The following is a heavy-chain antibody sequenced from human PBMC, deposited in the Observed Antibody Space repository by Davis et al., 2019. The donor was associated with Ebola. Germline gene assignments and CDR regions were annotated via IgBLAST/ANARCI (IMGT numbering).Heavy chain of an antibody. CDR1: GFTFSSYW. D-gene: IGHD2-8*01. CDR3: ARDREILYVYGMDV. V-gene: IGHV3-74*01. CDR2: INSDGSST. Sequence: HTGGSLRLSCAASGFTFSSYWMHWVRQAPGKGLVWVSRINSDGSSTSYADSVKGRFTISRDNAKNSLYLQMNSLRDEDTAVYYCARDREILYVYGMDVWGKGTTVTVSS. J-gene: IGHJ6*04.